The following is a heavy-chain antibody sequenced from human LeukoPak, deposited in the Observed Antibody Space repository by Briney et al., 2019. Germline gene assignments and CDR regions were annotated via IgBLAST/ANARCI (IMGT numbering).Heavy chain of an antibody. V-gene: IGHV3-9*01. CDR3: AKDRRGATKSVYGMDV. J-gene: IGHJ6*02. Sequence: GGSLGLSCAASGFTFDDYAMHWVRQAPGKGLEWVSGISGNRGSIGYADSVKGRFTISRDNAKNSLYLQMNSLRAEDTALYYCAKDRRGATKSVYGMDVWGQGTTVTVSS. CDR1: GFTFDDYA. CDR2: ISGNRGSI. D-gene: IGHD1-26*01.